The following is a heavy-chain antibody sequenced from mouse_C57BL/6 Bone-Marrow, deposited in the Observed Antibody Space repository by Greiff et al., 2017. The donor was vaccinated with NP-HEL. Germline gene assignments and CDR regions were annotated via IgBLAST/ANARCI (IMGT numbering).Heavy chain of an antibody. V-gene: IGHV14-4*01. D-gene: IGHD1-1*01. CDR2: IDPENGDT. J-gene: IGHJ4*01. CDR3: TTGGSSPYAMDS. Sequence: EVKLQQSGAELVRPGASVKLSCTVSGFNIKDDYMHWVKQRPEQGLEWIGWIDPENGDTEYASKFQGKATITADTSSNTAYLQLSSLTSEDTAVYYCTTGGSSPYAMDSWGQGTSVTVSS. CDR1: GFNIKDDY.